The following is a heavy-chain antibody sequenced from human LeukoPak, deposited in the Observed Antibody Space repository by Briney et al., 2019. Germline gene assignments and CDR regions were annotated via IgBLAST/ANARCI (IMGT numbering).Heavy chain of an antibody. J-gene: IGHJ4*02. CDR1: GFPFSDYY. Sequence: GGSLRLSCPAPGFPFSDYYMSWIRQTPGKGLEWVSYISSSGTTMEYAKSVKGRFTISRDNDKDSLYLQMNSLEAEDTAVYYCAKGHTYGMIWGQGTLVSVSS. CDR2: ISSSGTTM. V-gene: IGHV3-11*01. CDR3: AKGHTYGMI. D-gene: IGHD2-8*01.